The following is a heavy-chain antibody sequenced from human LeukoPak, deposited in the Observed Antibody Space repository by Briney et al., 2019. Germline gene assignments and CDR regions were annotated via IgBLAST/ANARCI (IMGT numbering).Heavy chain of an antibody. D-gene: IGHD2-2*02. V-gene: IGHV4-28*05. Sequence: PSETLSLTCAVSGYSISSSNWWGWIRQPPGKGLEWIGYIYYSGSIYYNPSLKSRVTMSVDTSKNQFSLKLSSVTAVDTAVYYCARTMSSSHTVYGMDVWGQGTTVTVS. CDR3: ARTMSSSHTVYGMDV. CDR1: GYSISSSNW. J-gene: IGHJ6*02. CDR2: IYYSGSI.